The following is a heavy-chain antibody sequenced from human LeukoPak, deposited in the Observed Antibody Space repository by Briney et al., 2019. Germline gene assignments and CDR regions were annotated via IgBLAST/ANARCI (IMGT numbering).Heavy chain of an antibody. CDR1: GFTFSSSG. Sequence: GASLRLSCAASGFTFSSSGMGWVRQAPGKGLECVSPITGSGGSTSYTDSVKGRFTISRDNSKNTLYLQMNSLRAEDTAVYYCARGRNTGRQFYFDYWGQGTLVTVAS. CDR2: ITGSGGST. CDR3: ARGRNTGRQFYFDY. V-gene: IGHV3-23*01. J-gene: IGHJ4*02. D-gene: IGHD5-18*01.